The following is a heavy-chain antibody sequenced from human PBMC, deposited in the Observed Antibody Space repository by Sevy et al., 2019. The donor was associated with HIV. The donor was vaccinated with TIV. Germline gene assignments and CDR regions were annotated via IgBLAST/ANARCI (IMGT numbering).Heavy chain of an antibody. J-gene: IGHJ4*01. D-gene: IGHD3-10*01. CDR3: ARVPTYYFGSGTYFDY. CDR2: IGVYNGNS. V-gene: IGHV1-18*01. Sequence: ASVKVSCKASGYTFSSNGIAWVRQAPGQGLQWMGWIGVYNGNSKYAQNLQDRLPMTTDTSTSTAYMELKSLRSDDTAVYYCARVPTYYFGSGTYFDYWGHGTLVTVSS. CDR1: GYTFSSNG.